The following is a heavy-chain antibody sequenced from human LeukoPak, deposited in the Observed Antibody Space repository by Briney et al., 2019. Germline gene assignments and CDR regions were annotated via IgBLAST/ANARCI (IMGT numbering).Heavy chain of an antibody. CDR2: ISGRGGST. Sequence: GGSLRLSCAASGFTFSSYAMSWVRQAPGKGLEWVSGISGRGGSTYSADYLKGRFTISRDNSKNTLYLQMNNLSAEDTAEYYCAKGGYCGGTSCYFYYMDVWGKGTTVTVSS. CDR3: AKGGYCGGTSCYFYYMDV. J-gene: IGHJ6*03. V-gene: IGHV3-23*01. CDR1: GFTFSSYA. D-gene: IGHD2-2*01.